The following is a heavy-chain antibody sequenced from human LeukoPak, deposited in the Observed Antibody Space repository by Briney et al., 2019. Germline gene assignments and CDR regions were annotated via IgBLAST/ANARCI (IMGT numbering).Heavy chain of an antibody. V-gene: IGHV3-64*01. CDR1: GFTFSSYA. CDR2: ISSNGGST. CDR3: ARESLMGFDY. Sequence: GGSLRLSCAASGFTFSSYAMHWVRQAPGKGLEYVSAISSNGGSTYYANSVKGRFTISRDNSKNTLYLQMGSLRAEDMAVYYCARESLMGFDYWGQGTLVTVSS. D-gene: IGHD2-8*01. J-gene: IGHJ4*02.